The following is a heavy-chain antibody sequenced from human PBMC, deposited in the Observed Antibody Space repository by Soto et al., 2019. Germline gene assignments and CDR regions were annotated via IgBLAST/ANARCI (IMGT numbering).Heavy chain of an antibody. CDR1: GFSLSTSGVG. D-gene: IGHD3-9*01. V-gene: IGHV2-5*02. CDR2: IYWDDDK. Sequence: QITLKESGPTLVKPTQTLTLTCTFSGFSLSTSGVGVGWIRQPPGKALEWLALIYWDDDKRYSPSLKSRLTITNDTSKSQVVLTMTHMDPVETATYYCAHRRRNYDILTGYYHNWYFDRWGRGTLVTVSS. CDR3: AHRRRNYDILTGYYHNWYFDR. J-gene: IGHJ2*01.